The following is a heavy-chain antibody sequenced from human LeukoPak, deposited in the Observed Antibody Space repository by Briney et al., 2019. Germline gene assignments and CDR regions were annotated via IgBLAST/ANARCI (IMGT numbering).Heavy chain of an antibody. CDR1: GYSISSGYY. Sequence: SETLSLTCTVSGYSISSGYYWGWIRQPPGEGLEWIGSIYHSGSTYYNPSLKSRVTISVDTSKNQFSLKLSSVTAADTAVYYCARGMYYYDSSGYYRPRGAFDIWGQGTMVTVSS. CDR2: IYHSGST. J-gene: IGHJ3*02. D-gene: IGHD3-22*01. V-gene: IGHV4-38-2*02. CDR3: ARGMYYYDSSGYYRPRGAFDI.